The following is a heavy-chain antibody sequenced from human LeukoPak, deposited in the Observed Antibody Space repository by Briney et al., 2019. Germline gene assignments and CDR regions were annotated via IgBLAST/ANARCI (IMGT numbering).Heavy chain of an antibody. CDR2: INPNSGGT. V-gene: IGHV1-2*02. Sequence: ASVKVSCKASGYTFTGYYMHWVRQAPGQGLEWMGWINPNSGGTNYAQKFQGRVTMTRDTSISTAYMELSRLRSDDTAVYYCARRMGSVVVPAETYNWFDPWGQGTLVTVSS. J-gene: IGHJ5*02. CDR3: ARRMGSVVVPAETYNWFDP. CDR1: GYTFTGYY. D-gene: IGHD2-2*01.